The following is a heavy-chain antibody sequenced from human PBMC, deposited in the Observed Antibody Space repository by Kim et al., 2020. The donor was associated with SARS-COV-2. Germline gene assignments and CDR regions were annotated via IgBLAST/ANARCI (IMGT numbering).Heavy chain of an antibody. CDR3: AALTYGSGSYNY. Sequence: YSADSGKGRFTISRDNSKNTLYLQMNSLRAEDTAVYYCAALTYGSGSYNYWGQGTLVTVSS. D-gene: IGHD3-10*01. V-gene: IGHV3-23*01. J-gene: IGHJ4*02.